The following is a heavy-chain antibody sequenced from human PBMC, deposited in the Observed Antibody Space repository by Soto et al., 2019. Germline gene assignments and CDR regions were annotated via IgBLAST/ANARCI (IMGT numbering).Heavy chain of an antibody. V-gene: IGHV1-46*01. Sequence: ASVKVSCKASGYTLIMYYIHWMRQAPGQGLEWMGLINPSGGSTTYAQKFQGRVTMTRDTSTSTVYMDLSSLKSEDTAVYYCVRGDNWSDEASDYWGQGTLVTVSS. CDR2: INPSGGST. CDR1: GYTLIMYY. CDR3: VRGDNWSDEASDY. D-gene: IGHD1-1*01. J-gene: IGHJ4*02.